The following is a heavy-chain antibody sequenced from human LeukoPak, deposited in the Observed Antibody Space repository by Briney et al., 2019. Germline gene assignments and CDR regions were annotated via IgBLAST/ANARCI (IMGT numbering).Heavy chain of an antibody. CDR3: ARAYKDRSLAGKKEFFQH. J-gene: IGHJ1*01. Sequence: GGSLRLSCAASGFTFSSYAMSWVRQAPGKGLEWISLISWNSGTIGYADSVKGRFTISRDNANNFLYLQMNSLRAEDTALYYCARAYKDRSLAGKKEFFQHWGQGTLVTVSS. CDR1: GFTFSSYA. D-gene: IGHD6-19*01. V-gene: IGHV3-9*01. CDR2: ISWNSGTI.